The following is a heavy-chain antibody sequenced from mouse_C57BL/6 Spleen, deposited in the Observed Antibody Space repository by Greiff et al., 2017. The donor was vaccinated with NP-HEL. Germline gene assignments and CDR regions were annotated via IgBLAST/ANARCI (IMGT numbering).Heavy chain of an antibody. J-gene: IGHJ4*01. CDR1: GYAFSSYW. Sequence: VQLQQSGAELVKPGASVKISCKASGYAFSSYWLNWVKQRPGQGLEWIGQIYPGDGDTNYNGKFKGKATLTADNSSSTADMQLRSLTAVEAAVYVCSRSRLNDYYAMDYWGQGTSVTVSS. V-gene: IGHV1-80*01. CDR2: IYPGDGDT. CDR3: SRSRLNDYYAMDY.